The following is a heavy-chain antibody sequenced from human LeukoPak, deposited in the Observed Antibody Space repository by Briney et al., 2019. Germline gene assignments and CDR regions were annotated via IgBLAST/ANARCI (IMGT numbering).Heavy chain of an antibody. CDR2: INHSGST. Sequence: SETLSLTCAVYGGSFSGYYWSWIRQPPGKGLEWIGEINHSGSTNYNPSLKSRVTISVDTSKNQFSLELSSVTAADTAVYYCARGPAARAYFDYWGQGTLVTVSS. D-gene: IGHD6-6*01. CDR1: GGSFSGYY. CDR3: ARGPAARAYFDY. J-gene: IGHJ4*02. V-gene: IGHV4-34*01.